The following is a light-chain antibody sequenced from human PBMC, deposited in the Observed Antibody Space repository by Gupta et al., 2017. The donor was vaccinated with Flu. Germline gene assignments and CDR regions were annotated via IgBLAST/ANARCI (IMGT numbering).Light chain of an antibody. Sequence: SSSNIGNNYGSWYQQLPGTAPRLLINENTERPSGIPDRFSGSKSGASATLGITGLQTGDEADYYCGTWDSSLSAVVFGGGTKVTVL. CDR1: SSNIGNNY. V-gene: IGLV1-51*02. J-gene: IGLJ2*01. CDR3: GTWDSSLSAVV. CDR2: ENT.